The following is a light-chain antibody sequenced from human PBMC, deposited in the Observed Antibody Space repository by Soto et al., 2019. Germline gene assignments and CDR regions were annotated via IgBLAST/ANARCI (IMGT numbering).Light chain of an antibody. CDR3: QQYNNGRT. CDR1: QSVSSN. J-gene: IGKJ1*01. V-gene: IGKV3-15*01. Sequence: EIVMTQSPATLSVSPGERATLSCRASQSVSSNLAWYQQKPGQAPRLLIYGASTRATGIPARFSGSGSGTEFTLTISSLQSEDFAVYYGQQYNNGRTCGQGTKVEIK. CDR2: GAS.